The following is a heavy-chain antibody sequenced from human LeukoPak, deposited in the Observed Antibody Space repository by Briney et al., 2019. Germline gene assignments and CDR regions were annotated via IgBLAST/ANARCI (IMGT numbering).Heavy chain of an antibody. CDR2: ISAYNGNT. V-gene: IGHV1-18*01. Sequence: ASVKVSCKASGYTFTSYGISWVRQAPGQGLEWMGWISAYNGNTNYAQKLQGRVTMTTDTSTSTAYMELRSLISDDTAVYYRARESAHYDIWTGYYPTGYFDYWGQGTLVTVSS. D-gene: IGHD3-9*01. CDR3: ARESAHYDIWTGYYPTGYFDY. J-gene: IGHJ4*02. CDR1: GYTFTSYG.